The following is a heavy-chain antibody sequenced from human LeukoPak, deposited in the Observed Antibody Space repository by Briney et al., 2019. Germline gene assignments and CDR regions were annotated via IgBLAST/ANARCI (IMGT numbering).Heavy chain of an antibody. CDR1: GFTFSSYG. D-gene: IGHD1-26*01. CDR2: IRYDGSNK. CDR3: AKDRGIVGATSDAFDI. J-gene: IGHJ3*02. V-gene: IGHV3-30*02. Sequence: PGGSLRLSCAASGFTFSSYGMHWVRQAPGKGLEWVAFIRYDGSNKYYADSVKGRFTISRDNSKNTLYLQMNSLRAEDTAVYYCAKDRGIVGATSDAFDIWGQGTMVTVSS.